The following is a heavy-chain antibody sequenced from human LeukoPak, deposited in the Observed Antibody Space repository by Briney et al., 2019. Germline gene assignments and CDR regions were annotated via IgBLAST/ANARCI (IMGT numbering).Heavy chain of an antibody. Sequence: GGSLRLSCAASGLTFSSYAMSWVRQAPGKGLEWVSTISGSGGSTYYADSVKGRFTISRDNSKNTLYLQMNSLRAEDTAVYYCAKILWDYYDSSGYRGGSYFDYWGQGTLVTVSS. D-gene: IGHD3-22*01. CDR2: ISGSGGST. CDR3: AKILWDYYDSSGYRGGSYFDY. CDR1: GLTFSSYA. V-gene: IGHV3-23*01. J-gene: IGHJ4*02.